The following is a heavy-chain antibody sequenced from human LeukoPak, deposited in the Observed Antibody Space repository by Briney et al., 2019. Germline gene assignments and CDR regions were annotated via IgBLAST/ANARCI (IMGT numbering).Heavy chain of an antibody. CDR2: INPSGGDT. CDR1: GYTFTSYY. V-gene: IGHV1-46*01. J-gene: IGHJ4*02. CDR3: ARGGWYYDSGYFDY. D-gene: IGHD3-22*01. Sequence: GASVKVSCKPSGYTFTSYYMHWVRQAPGQGLEWMGIINPSGGDTSYAQKFQGRVTTTRDPSTSTAYMELSRLRSDDTAVYYCARGGWYYDSGYFDYWGQGTLVTVSS.